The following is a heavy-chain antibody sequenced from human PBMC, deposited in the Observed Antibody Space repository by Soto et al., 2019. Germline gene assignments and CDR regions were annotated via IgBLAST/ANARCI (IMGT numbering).Heavy chain of an antibody. J-gene: IGHJ4*02. CDR3: ARCMGFDGSGYAFSDS. CDR2: VSRSSSYI. D-gene: IGHD3-10*01. V-gene: IGHV3-21*01. CDR1: GITFIGHT. Sequence: EVQLVESGGGLVKPGGSLRISCAASGITFIGHTINWVRQAPGKGLEWVSSVSRSSSYIYHADSVKGRFTVSRDDAEKSLYLQMNSLRAEDTAIYYCARCMGFDGSGYAFSDSWGQGTQVTVSS.